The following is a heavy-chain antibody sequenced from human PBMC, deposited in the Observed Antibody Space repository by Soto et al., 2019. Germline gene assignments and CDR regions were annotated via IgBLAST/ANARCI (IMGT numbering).Heavy chain of an antibody. CDR2: LYYSGSP. V-gene: IGHV4-59*01. D-gene: IGHD6-25*01. CDR1: GGSISTYS. Sequence: SQTLSLTCTASGGSISTYSWSWLRQPPGKGLEWIGYLYYSGSPNYNPSLKSRVTIPVDTSTNQFSLKLSSVTAADTAVYSCARGRHHRLQMGYFDYWGQGTLVTVSS. CDR3: ARGRHHRLQMGYFDY. J-gene: IGHJ4*02.